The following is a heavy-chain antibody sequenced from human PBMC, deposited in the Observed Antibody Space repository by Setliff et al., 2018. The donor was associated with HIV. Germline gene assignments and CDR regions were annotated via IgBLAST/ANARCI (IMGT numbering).Heavy chain of an antibody. CDR3: AKTRTGLYSSSPLYFDH. CDR1: GFTFNNFG. V-gene: IGHV3-30*02. Sequence: PWGSLRLSCAASGFTFNNFGMHWVRQAPGLGLEWVAFIWSDGSKIFYADSVKGRFTISRDNSKNTLYLQMNSLKAEDTAVYYCAKTRTGLYSSSPLYFDHWGQGTLVTVSS. J-gene: IGHJ4*02. D-gene: IGHD6-6*01. CDR2: IWSDGSKI.